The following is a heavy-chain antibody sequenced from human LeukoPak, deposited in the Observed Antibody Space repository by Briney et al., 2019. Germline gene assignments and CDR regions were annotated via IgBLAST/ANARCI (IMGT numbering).Heavy chain of an antibody. Sequence: QPGGSLRLSCAASGFTFSSYAMHWVRQAPGKGLEYVSAISSNGGSTYYANSVKGRFTISRDNSKNTLYLQMGSLRAEDMAVYYCARRDGSYWGQGTLVTVSS. V-gene: IGHV3-64*01. CDR2: ISSNGGST. J-gene: IGHJ4*02. CDR3: ARRDGSY. CDR1: GFTFSSYA. D-gene: IGHD5-24*01.